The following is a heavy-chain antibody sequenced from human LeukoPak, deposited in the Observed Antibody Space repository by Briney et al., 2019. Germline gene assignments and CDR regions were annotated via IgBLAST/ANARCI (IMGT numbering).Heavy chain of an antibody. CDR3: AKGDYAYVWGSYAVDFDS. Sequence: PGGTLRLSCAASGFTFSSYGMSWVRQAPGKGLEWDSAIRGSGGSTYYADSVKGRFTISRDNSKNTLYLQMNSLRAEDTAVYYCAKGDYAYVWGSYAVDFDSWGPGTLVPVSS. CDR1: GFTFSSYG. V-gene: IGHV3-23*01. CDR2: IRGSGGST. D-gene: IGHD3-16*01. J-gene: IGHJ4*02.